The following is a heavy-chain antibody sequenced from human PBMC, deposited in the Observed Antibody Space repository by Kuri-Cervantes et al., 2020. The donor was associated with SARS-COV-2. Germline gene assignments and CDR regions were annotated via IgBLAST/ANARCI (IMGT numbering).Heavy chain of an antibody. Sequence: LRPSCTVSGGSISSSSYYWGWIRQPPGKGLEWIGYIYHSGSTYYIPSLKSRVTISVDMSKNQFSLKLSSVTAADTAVYYCARTGWFGENYYGMDVWGQGTTVTVSS. J-gene: IGHJ6*02. V-gene: IGHV4-30-2*01. D-gene: IGHD3-10*01. CDR3: ARTGWFGENYYGMDV. CDR2: IYHSGST. CDR1: GGSISSSSYY.